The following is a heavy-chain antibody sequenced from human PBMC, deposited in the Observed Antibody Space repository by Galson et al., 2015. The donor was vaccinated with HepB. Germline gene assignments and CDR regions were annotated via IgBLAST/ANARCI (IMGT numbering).Heavy chain of an antibody. D-gene: IGHD5-24*01. J-gene: IGHJ4*02. Sequence: SCKASGYTFTSYGISWVRQAPGQGLEWMGWISAYNGNTNYAQKLQGRVTMTTDTSTSTAYMELRSLRSDDTAVYYCARGRVATINFPAAYYFDYWGQGTLVTVSS. V-gene: IGHV1-18*01. CDR1: GYTFTSYG. CDR2: ISAYNGNT. CDR3: ARGRVATINFPAAYYFDY.